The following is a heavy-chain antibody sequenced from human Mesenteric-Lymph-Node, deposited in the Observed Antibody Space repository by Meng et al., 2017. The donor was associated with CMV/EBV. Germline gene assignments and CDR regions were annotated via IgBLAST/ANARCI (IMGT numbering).Heavy chain of an antibody. CDR2: VYNHGST. CDR3: ARGWIVTVPAAVHYGLDV. Sequence: SETLSLTCTVSGGSISTYYWSWIRQPPGKGLEWIAYVYNHGSTDYNPSLKSRVSISADTSKNQFSLRLSSVTAADTAVYYCARGWIVTVPAAVHYGLDVWGQGTTVTVSS. D-gene: IGHD2-2*01. CDR1: GGSISTYY. V-gene: IGHV4-59*01. J-gene: IGHJ6*02.